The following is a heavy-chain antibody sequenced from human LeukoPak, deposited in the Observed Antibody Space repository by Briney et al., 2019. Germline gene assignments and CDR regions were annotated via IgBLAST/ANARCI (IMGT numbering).Heavy chain of an antibody. CDR1: GFTFSSYA. CDR2: ISGSGGST. J-gene: IGHJ4*02. Sequence: PGGSLRLSCAASGFTFSSYAMSWVRQAPGKGLEWVSAISGSGGSTYYADSVKGRFTISRDNSKNTLYLQMNSLRAEDTAVYYCARDHSFSLGYCSSTSCYGFDYWGQATLVTVSS. V-gene: IGHV3-23*01. CDR3: ARDHSFSLGYCSSTSCYGFDY. D-gene: IGHD2-2*01.